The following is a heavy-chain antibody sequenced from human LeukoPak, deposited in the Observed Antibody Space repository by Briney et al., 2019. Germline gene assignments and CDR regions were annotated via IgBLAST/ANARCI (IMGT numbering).Heavy chain of an antibody. CDR1: GFTFSNYW. D-gene: IGHD5-18*01. CDR2: IKQDGSEK. V-gene: IGHV3-7*01. Sequence: SGGSLRLSCAASGFTFSNYWMSWVRQAPGKGLEWVANIKQDGSEKYYVDSVKGRFTISRDNAKNSLYLQMNSLRAEDTAVYYCAIGGYSYGPIDYWGQGTLVTVSS. CDR3: AIGGYSYGPIDY. J-gene: IGHJ4*02.